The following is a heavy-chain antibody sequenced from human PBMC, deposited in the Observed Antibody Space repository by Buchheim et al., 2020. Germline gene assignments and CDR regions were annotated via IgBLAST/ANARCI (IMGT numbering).Heavy chain of an antibody. D-gene: IGHD3-3*01. J-gene: IGHJ6*02. CDR2: IYYSGSP. CDR3: AREVLEWAPDYYYYGMDV. CDR1: GGSVSSGSYY. Sequence: QVQLQESGPGLVKPSETLSLTCTVSGGSVSSGSYYWSWIRQPPGKGLEWIGYIYYSGSPNYNPSLKSRVTISVDTSKNQFSLKLSSVTAADTAVYYCAREVLEWAPDYYYYGMDVWGQGTT. V-gene: IGHV4-61*01.